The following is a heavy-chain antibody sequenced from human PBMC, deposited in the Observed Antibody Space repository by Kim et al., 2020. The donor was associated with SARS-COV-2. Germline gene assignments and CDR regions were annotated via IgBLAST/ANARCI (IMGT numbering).Heavy chain of an antibody. CDR3: ARAYGGNSRRNGMDV. D-gene: IGHD4-17*01. J-gene: IGHJ6*02. Sequence: PSLKSRVTISVDTSKNQFSLKLSSVTAADTAVYYCARAYGGNSRRNGMDVWGQGTTVTVSS. V-gene: IGHV4-59*01.